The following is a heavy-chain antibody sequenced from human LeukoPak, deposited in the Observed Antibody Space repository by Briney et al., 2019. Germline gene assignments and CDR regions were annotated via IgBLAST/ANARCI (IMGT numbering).Heavy chain of an antibody. J-gene: IGHJ5*02. Sequence: GGSLRLSCSASGFTSSNYAMHWVRQGPGKGREFVSGISSTGGSSNYPDSVKDRFSISRDNSKNTLYLQMTSLRADDTAVYYCVKDRHCSTISCATRTGFDPWGQGTSVTVSS. CDR2: ISSTGGSS. V-gene: IGHV3-64D*06. CDR1: GFTSSNYA. CDR3: VKDRHCSTISCATRTGFDP. D-gene: IGHD2-2*01.